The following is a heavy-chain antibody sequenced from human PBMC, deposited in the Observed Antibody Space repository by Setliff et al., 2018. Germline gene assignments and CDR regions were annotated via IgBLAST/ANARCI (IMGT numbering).Heavy chain of an antibody. V-gene: IGHV4-4*02. D-gene: IGHD3-22*01. J-gene: IGHJ4*02. CDR3: ARQEDDSSGYYSTD. CDR1: GGSISSNNW. Sequence: SETLSLTCAVSGGSISSNNWWSWVRQPPGKGLEWIGEIYHSGSTNYNPSLKSRVTISVDKSKNQFSLKLSSVTAADTAVYYCARQEDDSSGYYSTDWGQGTLVTVSS. CDR2: IYHSGST.